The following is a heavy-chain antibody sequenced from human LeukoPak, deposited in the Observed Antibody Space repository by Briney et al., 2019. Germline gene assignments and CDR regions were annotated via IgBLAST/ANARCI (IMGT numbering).Heavy chain of an antibody. CDR1: GGSISSYY. CDR3: ARGDCSGGSCYPYYYYGMDV. Sequence: SETLSLTCTVSGGSISSYYWSWIRRPPGKGLEWIGYIYYSGSTNYNPSLKSRVTISVDTSKNQFSLKLSSVTAADTAVYYCARGDCSGGSCYPYYYYGMDVWGQGTTVTVSS. J-gene: IGHJ6*02. V-gene: IGHV4-59*01. CDR2: IYYSGST. D-gene: IGHD2-15*01.